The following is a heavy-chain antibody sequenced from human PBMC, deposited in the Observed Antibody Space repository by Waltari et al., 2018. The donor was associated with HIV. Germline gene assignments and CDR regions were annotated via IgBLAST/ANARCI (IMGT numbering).Heavy chain of an antibody. V-gene: IGHV4-39*01. CDR1: GVTLTSQHYY. Sequence: QLQQSGPALVKPSATLSLSCSVPGVTLTSQHYYWGWVRPSPGKGLEWIASVHFGGKTYNNPSLKSRLSFSLDTSKNRLSLNVTSVTAADTAVYYCARHSGPYVHFFDLWGRGTLVTVTS. D-gene: IGHD3-16*01. J-gene: IGHJ2*01. CDR2: VHFGGKT. CDR3: ARHSGPYVHFFDL.